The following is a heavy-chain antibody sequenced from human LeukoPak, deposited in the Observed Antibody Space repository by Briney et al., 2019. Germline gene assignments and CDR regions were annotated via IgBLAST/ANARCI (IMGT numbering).Heavy chain of an antibody. Sequence: SETLSLTCAVYGGSFSDYYWNWIRQPPGKGLEWIGEINHTGSTNYNPSLKSRVTISVDTSKNQFSLKLTSVTAADTAVYYCARAYGSGSYYTDYWGQGTLVTVSS. CDR2: INHTGST. CDR3: ARAYGSGSYYTDY. J-gene: IGHJ4*02. V-gene: IGHV4-34*01. CDR1: GGSFSDYY. D-gene: IGHD3-10*01.